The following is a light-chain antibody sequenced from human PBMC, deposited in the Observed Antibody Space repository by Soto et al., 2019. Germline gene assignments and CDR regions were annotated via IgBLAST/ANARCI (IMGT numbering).Light chain of an antibody. V-gene: IGKV1-39*01. CDR1: QSISSY. J-gene: IGKJ4*01. CDR2: AAS. CDR3: QPSYSTPLT. Sequence: DIQVTQSPSSLSASVGDRVTITCRASQSISSYLNWYQQKPGKAPKLLIYAASSLQSGVPSRFSGSGSGTDLTLTISSLQPEDFATYYCQPSYSTPLTFGGGTKVE.